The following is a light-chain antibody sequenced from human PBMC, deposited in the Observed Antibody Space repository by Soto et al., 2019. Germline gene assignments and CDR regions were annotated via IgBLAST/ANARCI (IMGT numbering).Light chain of an antibody. CDR1: SSDVGTYNL. CDR2: EVT. V-gene: IGLV2-23*02. Sequence: QSVLTHPASVSGSPGQSSTISCTGSSSDVGTYNLVSWYQQHPGEAPKLMIYEVTKRPSGVSYRFSGSKSGNTASLTISGIQADAEADYYCCSYAGSSYVFGTGTKLTGL. J-gene: IGLJ1*01. CDR3: CSYAGSSYV.